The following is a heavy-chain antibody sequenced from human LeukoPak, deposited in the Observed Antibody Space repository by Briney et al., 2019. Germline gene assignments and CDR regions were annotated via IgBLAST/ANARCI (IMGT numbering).Heavy chain of an antibody. J-gene: IGHJ4*02. D-gene: IGHD6-13*01. Sequence: SETLSLTCTVSGGSIGSYYWSWIRQPPGKGLEWIGYIYYSGSTNYNPSLKSRVTISVDTSKNQFSLKLSSVTAADTAVYYCAAQAATALDYWGQGTLVTVSS. V-gene: IGHV4-59*01. CDR1: GGSIGSYY. CDR2: IYYSGST. CDR3: AAQAATALDY.